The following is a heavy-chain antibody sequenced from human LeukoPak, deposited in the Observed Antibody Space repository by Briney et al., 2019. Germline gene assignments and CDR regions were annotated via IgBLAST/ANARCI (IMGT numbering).Heavy chain of an antibody. D-gene: IGHD2-2*01. J-gene: IGHJ4*02. V-gene: IGHV1-2*02. CDR2: INPNDGDT. CDR1: GYTFTDYY. Sequence: GASVKVSCKASGYTFTDYYMHWVRQAPRQGFEWMGWINPNDGDTNYAQKFQGRVTMTRDTSISTAHMEVSRLRSDDTAVYYCARASFLYCSSSTCLFDYWGQGTLVTVSS. CDR3: ARASFLYCSSSTCLFDY.